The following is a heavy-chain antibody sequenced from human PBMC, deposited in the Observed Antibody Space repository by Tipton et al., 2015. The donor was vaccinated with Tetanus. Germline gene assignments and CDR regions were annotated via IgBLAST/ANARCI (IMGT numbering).Heavy chain of an antibody. D-gene: IGHD4-17*01. CDR2: ISYDGSNK. J-gene: IGHJ4*02. Sequence: SLRLSCVASGFTFNNYAMHWVRQAPGKGLEWVAVISYDGSNKYDAESVKGRLTISRDNSNNTLYVQMDSLRAEDTAVYYCASSTVTRWGPGTLVTVSS. CDR3: ASSTVTR. CDR1: GFTFNNYA. V-gene: IGHV3-30-3*01.